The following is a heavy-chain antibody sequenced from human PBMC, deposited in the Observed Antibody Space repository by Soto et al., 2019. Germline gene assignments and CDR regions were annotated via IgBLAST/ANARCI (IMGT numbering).Heavy chain of an antibody. J-gene: IGHJ6*02. D-gene: IGHD5-18*01. V-gene: IGHV3-30*18. CDR2: ISYGGSNK. CDR1: GFTFSSYG. CDR3: AKDHDVDTAPRYYYGMDV. Sequence: PGGSLRLSCAASGFTFSSYGMHWVRQAPGKGLEWVAVISYGGSNKYYADSVKGRFTISRDNSKNTLYLQMNSLRAEDTAVYYCAKDHDVDTAPRYYYGMDVWGQGTTVTVSS.